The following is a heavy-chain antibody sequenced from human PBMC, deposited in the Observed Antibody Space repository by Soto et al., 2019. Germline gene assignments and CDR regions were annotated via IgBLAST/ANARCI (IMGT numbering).Heavy chain of an antibody. V-gene: IGHV3-9*01. CDR2: ISWNSGSI. Sequence: GGSLRLSCAASGFTFDDYAMHWVRQAPGKGLEWVSGISWNSGSIGYADSVKGRFTISRDNAKNSLYLQMNSLRAEDTAVYYCAKDPTYTYYYDSSGSAYFWGQGTLVTVSS. D-gene: IGHD3-22*01. CDR3: AKDPTYTYYYDSSGSAYF. CDR1: GFTFDDYA. J-gene: IGHJ4*02.